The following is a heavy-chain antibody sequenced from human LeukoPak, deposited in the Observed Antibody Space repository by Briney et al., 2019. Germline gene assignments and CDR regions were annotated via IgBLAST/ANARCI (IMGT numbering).Heavy chain of an antibody. J-gene: IGHJ4*02. CDR2: ITSSGST. Sequence: GGSLRLSCAASGFTVSSNYMNWVRQAPGKGLEWVSYITSSGSTHYGGSVKGRFTISRDNAKDSLCLQMNSLRAEDTAVYYCARAGAHIFAFWGQGTLVTVSS. CDR1: GFTVSSNY. D-gene: IGHD3-10*01. V-gene: IGHV3-69-1*02. CDR3: ARAGAHIFAF.